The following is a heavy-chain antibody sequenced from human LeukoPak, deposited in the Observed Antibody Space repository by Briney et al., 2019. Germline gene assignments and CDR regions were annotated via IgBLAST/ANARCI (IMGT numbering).Heavy chain of an antibody. Sequence: TGGSLRLSRAASGFTFSIYAMHWVRQAPGKGLEWVAVKSYDGSNKYYADSVKGRFTISRDNSKNTLYLQMNSLRAEDTAVYYCARHLDVVVAATPEGSGFDYWGQGTLVTVSS. V-gene: IGHV3-30*04. CDR1: GFTFSIYA. D-gene: IGHD2-15*01. J-gene: IGHJ4*02. CDR3: ARHLDVVVAATPEGSGFDY. CDR2: KSYDGSNK.